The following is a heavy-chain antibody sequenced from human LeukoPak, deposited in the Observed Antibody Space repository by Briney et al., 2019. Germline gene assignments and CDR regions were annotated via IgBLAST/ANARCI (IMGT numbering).Heavy chain of an antibody. CDR1: GGSFSGYY. V-gene: IGHV4-59*10. CDR2: IYTSGST. Sequence: SETLSLTCAVYGGSFSGYYWSWIRQPAGKGLEWIGRIYTSGSTNYNPSLKSRVTMSVDTSKNQFSLKLSSVTAADTAVYYCARNLIYCSGGSCDSYNVFDIWGQGTMVTVSS. CDR3: ARNLIYCSGGSCDSYNVFDI. D-gene: IGHD2-15*01. J-gene: IGHJ3*02.